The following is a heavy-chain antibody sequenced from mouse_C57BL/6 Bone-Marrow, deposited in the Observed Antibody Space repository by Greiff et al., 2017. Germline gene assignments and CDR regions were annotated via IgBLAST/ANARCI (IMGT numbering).Heavy chain of an antibody. Sequence: EVQLQQSGPELVKPGASVKISCKASGYTFTDYYMNWVKQSHGNSLEWIGDINPNNGGTSYNQKFKGKATLTVDKSSSTAYMELRSLTSEDSAVYYCARRGSSWWGQGTTLTVSS. D-gene: IGHD1-1*01. CDR3: ARRGSSW. V-gene: IGHV1-26*01. CDR1: GYTFTDYY. CDR2: INPNNGGT. J-gene: IGHJ2*01.